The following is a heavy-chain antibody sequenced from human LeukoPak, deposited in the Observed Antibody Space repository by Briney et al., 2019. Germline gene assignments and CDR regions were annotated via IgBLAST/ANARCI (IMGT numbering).Heavy chain of an antibody. J-gene: IGHJ4*02. CDR3: ARGGGSMTTVTNVDY. CDR2: ISADNGNT. Sequence: ASVKVSCKASGYTFTSYAMHWVRQAPGQRLEWMGWISADNGNTNYAQKLQGRVTMTTDTSTSTAYIELRSLRSDDTAVYYCARGGGSMTTVTNVDYWGQGTLVTVSS. D-gene: IGHD4-11*01. V-gene: IGHV1-18*01. CDR1: GYTFTSYA.